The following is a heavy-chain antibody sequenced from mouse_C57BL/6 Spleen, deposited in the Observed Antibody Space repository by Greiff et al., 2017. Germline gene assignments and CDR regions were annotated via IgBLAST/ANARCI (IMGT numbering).Heavy chain of an antibody. CDR3: ARPDYGNYDFDY. Sequence: VQLQQPGAELVKPGASVTMSCKASGYTFTSYWITWVKQRPGQGLEWIGDIYPGSGSTNYNEKFKSKATLTVDTSSSTAYMQLSSLTSEDSAVYYCARPDYGNYDFDYWGQGTTLTVSS. J-gene: IGHJ2*01. V-gene: IGHV1-55*01. CDR1: GYTFTSYW. D-gene: IGHD2-1*01. CDR2: IYPGSGST.